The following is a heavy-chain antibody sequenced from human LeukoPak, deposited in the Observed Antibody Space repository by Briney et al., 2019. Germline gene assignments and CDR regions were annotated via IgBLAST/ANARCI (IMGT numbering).Heavy chain of an antibody. CDR3: ARQGYSSSWYATAGAFDV. Sequence: GASVKVSCKASGYTFTRYYMHWVRQAPGQGPEWMGIINLSGGSTSYAQKFQGRVTMTRDTSTSTVYMEVSSLRSEDTAAYYCARQGYSSSWYATAGAFDVWGQGTVVTVSS. CDR1: GYTFTRYY. V-gene: IGHV1-46*01. CDR2: INLSGGST. J-gene: IGHJ3*01. D-gene: IGHD6-13*01.